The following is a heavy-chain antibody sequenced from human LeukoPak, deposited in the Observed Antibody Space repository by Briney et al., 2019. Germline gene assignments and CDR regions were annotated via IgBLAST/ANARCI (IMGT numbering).Heavy chain of an antibody. Sequence: PGESPRLSCAASGFTFSNAWMSWVRQAPGKGLEWVGRIKSKTDGGTTDYAAPVKGRFTISRDDSKNTLYLQMNSLKTEDTAVYYCTTDDYYYGMDVWGQGTTVTVSS. V-gene: IGHV3-15*01. CDR3: TTDDYYYGMDV. CDR2: IKSKTDGGTT. CDR1: GFTFSNAW. J-gene: IGHJ6*02.